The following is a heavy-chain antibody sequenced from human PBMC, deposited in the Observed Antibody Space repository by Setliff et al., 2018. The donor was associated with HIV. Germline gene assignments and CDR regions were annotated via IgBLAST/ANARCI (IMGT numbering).Heavy chain of an antibody. V-gene: IGHV4-39*01. CDR1: GGFINTNPYY. CDR3: TRQAWDSKSSGYFSDY. D-gene: IGHD3-22*01. Sequence: SETLSLTCNVSGGFINTNPYYWGWIRQSPGKGLEWIGSIYQTGSTYYNPSFKSRVTVSLDMSKNQFSLRLASVTAADTAVYYCTRQAWDSKSSGYFSDYWGQGTLVTVSS. CDR2: IYQTGST. J-gene: IGHJ4*02.